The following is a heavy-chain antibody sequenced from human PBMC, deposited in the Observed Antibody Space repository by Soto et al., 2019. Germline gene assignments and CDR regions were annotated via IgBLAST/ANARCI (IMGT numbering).Heavy chain of an antibody. Sequence: APVKVSFKASGYTLLNYDIKLVRHAPGQGLEWIGLINPSGGSTSYAQKFQGRVTMTRDTSMSTVYMELSSLRSEDTAVYFCARDNYYDSSGYYGAFDIWGQGTMVTVSS. D-gene: IGHD3-22*01. CDR2: INPSGGST. CDR3: ARDNYYDSSGYYGAFDI. V-gene: IGHV1-46*01. J-gene: IGHJ3*02. CDR1: GYTLLNYD.